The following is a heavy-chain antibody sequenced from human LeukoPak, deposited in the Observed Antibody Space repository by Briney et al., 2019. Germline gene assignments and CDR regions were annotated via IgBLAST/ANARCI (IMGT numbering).Heavy chain of an antibody. V-gene: IGHV4-4*07. D-gene: IGHD3-16*02. CDR1: GGSISSYY. CDR2: IYTSGST. J-gene: IGHJ4*02. CDR3: AREPLYDYVWGGYRPAYYFDC. Sequence: SETLFLTCTVSGGSISSYYWSWIRQPAGKGLEWIGCIYTSGSTNYNPSPKSRVTMSADTSKNQFSLKLSSVTAADTAVYYCAREPLYDYVWGGYRPAYYFDCWGQGTLVTVSS.